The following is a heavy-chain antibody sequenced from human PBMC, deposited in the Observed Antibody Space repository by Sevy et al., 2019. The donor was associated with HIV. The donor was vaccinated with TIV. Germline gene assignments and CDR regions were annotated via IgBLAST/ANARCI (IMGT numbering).Heavy chain of an antibody. CDR1: GGTFSSSA. CDR3: ARPSDTSALFKWAFDI. CDR2: IIPIFGTT. V-gene: IGHV1-69*13. Sequence: ASVKVSCKASGGTFSSSAITWVRQAPGQGLEWMGGIIPIFGTTNYAQNFQGRVTITADESTSTAYMELSSLRSEDTAVYYCARPSDTSALFKWAFDIWGPGTMATVSS. D-gene: IGHD3-22*01. J-gene: IGHJ3*02.